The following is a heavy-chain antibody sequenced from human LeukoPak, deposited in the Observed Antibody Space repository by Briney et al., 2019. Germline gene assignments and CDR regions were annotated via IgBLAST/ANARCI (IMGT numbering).Heavy chain of an antibody. CDR1: GGSISSGDYY. Sequence: SETLSLTCSVSGGSISSGDYYWSWIRQPPGKGLEWIGYIYYSGSTYYNPSLKSRVTISVDTSKNQFSLKLSSVTAADTAVYYCARDHYYDSSGYSLARYFDLWGRGTLVTVSS. D-gene: IGHD3-22*01. J-gene: IGHJ2*01. V-gene: IGHV4-30-4*01. CDR2: IYYSGST. CDR3: ARDHYYDSSGYSLARYFDL.